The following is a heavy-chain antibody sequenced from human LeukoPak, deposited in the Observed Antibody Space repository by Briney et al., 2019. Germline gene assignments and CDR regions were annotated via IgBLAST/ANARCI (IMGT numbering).Heavy chain of an antibody. CDR1: GYSFTAFY. V-gene: IGHV1-2*02. CDR2: IHPRSGDT. Sequence: ASVKLSCKASGYSFTAFYLHWVRQAPGQGLEWMGWIHPRSGDTTYAQKFQGRVTMTRDTSISTAYMELSRLRSDDTAVYYCARDLLSSQQLVGWGDYWGQGTLVTVSS. J-gene: IGHJ4*02. CDR3: ARDLLSSQQLVGWGDY. D-gene: IGHD6-13*01.